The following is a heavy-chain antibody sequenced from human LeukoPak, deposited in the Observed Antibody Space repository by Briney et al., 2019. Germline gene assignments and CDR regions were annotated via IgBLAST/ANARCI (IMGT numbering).Heavy chain of an antibody. CDR1: GYTFISYG. J-gene: IGHJ5*02. D-gene: IGHD2-2*01. CDR3: ARVLCSSTSCYSSPWFDP. CDR2: ISAYNGNT. Sequence: GASVKVSCKASGYTFISYGISWVRQAPGQGLEWMGWISAYNGNTNYAQKFQGRVTITRNTSISTAYMELGSLRSEDTAVYYCARVLCSSTSCYSSPWFDPWGQGTLVTVSS. V-gene: IGHV1-18*01.